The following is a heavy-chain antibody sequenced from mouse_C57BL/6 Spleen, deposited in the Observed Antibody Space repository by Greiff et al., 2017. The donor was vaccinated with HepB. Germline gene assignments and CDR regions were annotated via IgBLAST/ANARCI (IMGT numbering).Heavy chain of an antibody. V-gene: IGHV1-81*01. Sequence: VMLVESGAELARPGASVKLSCKASGYTFTSYGISWVKQRTGQGLEWIGEIYPRSGNTYYNEKFKGKATLTADKSSSTAYMELRSLTSEDSAVYFCAFYGNYVDYYAMDYWGQGTSVTVSS. CDR3: AFYGNYVDYYAMDY. J-gene: IGHJ4*01. CDR2: IYPRSGNT. D-gene: IGHD2-1*01. CDR1: GYTFTSYG.